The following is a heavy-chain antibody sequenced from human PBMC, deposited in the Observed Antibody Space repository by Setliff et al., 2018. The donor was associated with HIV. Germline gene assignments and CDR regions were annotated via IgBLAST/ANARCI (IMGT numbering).Heavy chain of an antibody. Sequence: SSETLSLTCAVYGGSFSGYYWSWNRQPPGKGLEWIGEINHSGRTNYNPSLKSRVTISVDTSKNQFSLKLSSVTAADTAVYYCRSAGKEGAAAGEDLSYVEDVDEDVWGQGTTVTVSS. CDR2: INHSGRT. CDR1: GGSFSGYY. V-gene: IGHV4-34*01. D-gene: IGHD6-13*01. CDR3: RSAGKEGAAAGEDLSYVEDVDEDV. J-gene: IGHJ6*02.